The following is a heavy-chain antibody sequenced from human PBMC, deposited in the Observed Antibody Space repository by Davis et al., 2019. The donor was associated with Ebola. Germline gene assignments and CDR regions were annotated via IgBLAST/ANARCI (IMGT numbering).Heavy chain of an antibody. CDR2: ISYRGSNM. J-gene: IGHJ4*02. CDR3: VRESVVVVAATPADYFDY. D-gene: IGHD2-15*01. CDR1: GFTFSSYT. V-gene: IGHV3-21*01. Sequence: PGGSLRLSCAASGFTFSSYTMHWVRQAPGKGLEWVSSISYRGSNMYYADLVKGRFTISRDNAKNSLYLQMNSLRAEDTAVYYCVRESVVVVAATPADYFDYWGQGTLVTVSS.